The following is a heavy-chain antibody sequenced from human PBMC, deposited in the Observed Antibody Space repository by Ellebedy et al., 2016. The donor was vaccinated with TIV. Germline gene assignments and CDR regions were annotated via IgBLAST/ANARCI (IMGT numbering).Heavy chain of an antibody. CDR1: GFTFSGYG. CDR2: IWSDGSHQ. J-gene: IGHJ4*02. CDR3: ARDLGSSGHYLNSFDY. Sequence: PGGSLRLSCAASGFTFSGYGMHWVRQAPGKGLEWVAVIWSDGSHQYYADSVRGRFTISRDNSKNTLYLQMNSLRAEDKAVYYCARDLGSSGHYLNSFDYWGQGTLVTVSS. D-gene: IGHD3-22*01. V-gene: IGHV3-33*01.